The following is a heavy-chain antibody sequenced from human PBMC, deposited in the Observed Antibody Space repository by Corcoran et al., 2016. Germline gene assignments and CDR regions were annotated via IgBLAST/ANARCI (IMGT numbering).Heavy chain of an antibody. V-gene: IGHV4-38-2*02. D-gene: IGHD6-19*01. CDR2: VHHSGNT. CDR1: GYSISSGYY. CDR3: AGVDNSGSKRGLDY. J-gene: IGHJ4*02. Sequence: QVQLQESGPGLGKPSETLSLTCTVSGYSISSGYYWGWIRQSPGTGLEWSGNVHHSGNTYYSPSLKTRDTISVDVSKNQFSLILSSVTAADTAVDYCAGVDNSGSKRGLDYWGQVTLFTVSS.